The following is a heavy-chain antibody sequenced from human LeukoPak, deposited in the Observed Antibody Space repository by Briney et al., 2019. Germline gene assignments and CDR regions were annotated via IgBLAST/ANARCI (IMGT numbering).Heavy chain of an antibody. J-gene: IGHJ4*02. CDR2: ISGSGGST. CDR3: ARGDCSGGSCYLSLTTIDY. Sequence: GGSLRLSCAASGFTFSSYGMSWVRQAPGKGLEWVSAISGSGGSTYYADSVKGRFTISRDNSKNTLYLQMNSLRAEDTAVYYCARGDCSGGSCYLSLTTIDYWGQGTLVTVSS. V-gene: IGHV3-23*01. D-gene: IGHD2-15*01. CDR1: GFTFSSYG.